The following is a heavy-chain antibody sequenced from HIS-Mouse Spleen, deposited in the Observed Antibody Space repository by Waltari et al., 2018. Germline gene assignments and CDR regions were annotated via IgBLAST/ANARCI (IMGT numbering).Heavy chain of an antibody. CDR3: ARDKYSSSWYAFDI. Sequence: QVQLVQSGAEVKKPGASVKVSCKASGYPFTGYYMHWVRQAPGQGPGWRHVPGNGMERMRWSNPNSGGTNYAQKFPSRVTMTRDTSTSTAYMELSRLRSDDTAVYYCARDKYSSSWYAFDIWGQGTMVTVSS. J-gene: IGHJ3*02. CDR1: GYPFTGYY. CDR2: SNPNSGGT. D-gene: IGHD6-13*01. V-gene: IGHV1-2*02.